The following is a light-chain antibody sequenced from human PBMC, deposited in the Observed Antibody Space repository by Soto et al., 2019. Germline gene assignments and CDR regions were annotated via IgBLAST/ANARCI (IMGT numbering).Light chain of an antibody. Sequence: DIVLTQSPGTLSLSPGERATLSCRASQSVRSRYLAWYQQKAGQAPRLLIYDASRRATGIPDRFGGSGSGTDFTLTISRLEPEDVAGYYWQQYGRSVTFGGGTKVEIK. CDR2: DAS. CDR3: QQYGRSVT. V-gene: IGKV3-20*01. J-gene: IGKJ4*01. CDR1: QSVRSRY.